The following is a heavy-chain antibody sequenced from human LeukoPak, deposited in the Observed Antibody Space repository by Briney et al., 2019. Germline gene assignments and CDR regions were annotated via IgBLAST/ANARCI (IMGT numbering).Heavy chain of an antibody. Sequence: PGGSLRLSCAASGFTFSGSWMDWVRQVPGRGLEWVANINQDGSETYYVDSARGRFTISRDNAKNSLFLQMDSLRVEDTAMYYCTKAFDFWGQGTLVTVSS. V-gene: IGHV3-7*01. CDR3: TKAFDF. J-gene: IGHJ4*02. CDR2: INQDGSET. CDR1: GFTFSGSW.